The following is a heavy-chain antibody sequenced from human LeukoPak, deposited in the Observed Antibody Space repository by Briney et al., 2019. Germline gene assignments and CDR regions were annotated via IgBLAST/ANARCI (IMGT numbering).Heavy chain of an antibody. CDR2: ISSGGGST. D-gene: IGHD1-26*01. CDR1: GFTFTSYS. Sequence: GGSLRLSCGASGFTFTSYSMNWVRQAPGKGLEWVSTISSGGGSTYYADSVKGRFTISRDNSKNTLYLQVNSLRAEDTAVYYCAKGGKWDVTPFDYWGQGTLVTVSS. V-gene: IGHV3-23*01. CDR3: AKGGKWDVTPFDY. J-gene: IGHJ4*02.